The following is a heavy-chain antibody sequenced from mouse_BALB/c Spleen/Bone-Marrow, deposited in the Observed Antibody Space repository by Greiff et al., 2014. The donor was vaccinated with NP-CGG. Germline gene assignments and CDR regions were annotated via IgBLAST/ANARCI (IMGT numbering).Heavy chain of an antibody. Sequence: VQLKESGGGLVQPGGSLKLSCAASGFTFSIYGMSWVRQTPDKRLELVATINSNGGSTYYPDSVKGRFTISRDTAKNTLYLQMSSLKSEETAMYYCVRGNYGNYVDYFDFWGQGTTLTVSS. J-gene: IGHJ2*01. V-gene: IGHV5-6-3*01. CDR1: GFTFSIYG. CDR3: VRGNYGNYVDYFDF. D-gene: IGHD2-1*01. CDR2: INSNGGST.